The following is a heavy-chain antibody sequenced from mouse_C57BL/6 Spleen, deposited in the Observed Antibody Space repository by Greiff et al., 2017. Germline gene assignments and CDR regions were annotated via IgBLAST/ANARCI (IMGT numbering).Heavy chain of an antibody. D-gene: IGHD2-12*01. CDR3: ARDPVKDAMDY. V-gene: IGHV5-16*01. J-gene: IGHJ4*01. Sequence: EVKVEESAGGLVQPGSSMKLSCTASGFTFSDYYMAWVRQVPEKGLEWVANINYDGSSTYYLDSLKSRFIISRDNAKNILYLQMSSLKSEDTATYYCARDPVKDAMDYWGQGTSVTVSS. CDR1: GFTFSDYY. CDR2: INYDGSST.